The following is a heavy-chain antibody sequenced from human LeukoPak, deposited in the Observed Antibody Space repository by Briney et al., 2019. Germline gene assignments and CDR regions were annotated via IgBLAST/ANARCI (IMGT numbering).Heavy chain of an antibody. Sequence: SVKVSCKASGGTFSSYAISWVRQAPGQGLEWMGRIIPILGIANYAQKFQGRVTITADKSTSTAYMELSSLRSEDTAVYYCVRAKAGKNGYYYDSSGYINWFDPWGQGTLVTVSS. J-gene: IGHJ5*02. V-gene: IGHV1-69*04. D-gene: IGHD3-22*01. CDR3: VRAKAGKNGYYYDSSGYINWFDP. CDR2: IIPILGIA. CDR1: GGTFSSYA.